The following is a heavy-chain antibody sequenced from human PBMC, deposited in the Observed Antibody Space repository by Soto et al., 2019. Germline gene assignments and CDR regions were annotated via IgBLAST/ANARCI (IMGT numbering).Heavy chain of an antibody. CDR2: VSGSGTNT. CDR1: GFTFNYYA. CDR3: AKDYGSSRYFFDY. Sequence: PGGSLTLSCAASGFTFNYYAMSWVRQAPGKGLEWVSIVSGSGTNTYYADSVKGRFTISRDNSKNTLYIQMNSLRAEDTAVYYCAKDYGSSRYFFDYWGEGTLVTVSS. J-gene: IGHJ4*02. V-gene: IGHV3-23*01. D-gene: IGHD6-19*01.